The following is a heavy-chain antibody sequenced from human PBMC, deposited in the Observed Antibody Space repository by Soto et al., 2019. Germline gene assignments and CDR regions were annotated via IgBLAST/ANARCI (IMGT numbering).Heavy chain of an antibody. CDR2: IYHSGTK. CDR3: ARGGVAAIIDY. J-gene: IGHJ4*02. CDR1: GASISNGDW. Sequence: SETRSLTCIVSGASISNGDWGSWVRQPPGKGLEWIGEIYHSGTKTYNPSLKSRVTISMDQSENQFSLRMNSGTAADTVIYYCARGGVAAIIDYWGKGTLVTVSS. V-gene: IGHV4-4*02. D-gene: IGHD5-12*01.